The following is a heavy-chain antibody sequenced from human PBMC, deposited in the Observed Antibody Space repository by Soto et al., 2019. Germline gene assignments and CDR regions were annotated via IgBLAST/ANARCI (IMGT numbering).Heavy chain of an antibody. D-gene: IGHD3-10*01. CDR2: IIPIFGTA. V-gene: IGHV1-69*13. Sequence: SVKVSCKASGGTFSSYAISWVRQAPGQGLEWMGGIIPIFGTANYAQKFQGRVTITADESTSTAYMGLSSLRSEDTAVYYCARSSYYGSGSYDYYYGMDVWGQGTTVTVSS. CDR3: ARSSYYGSGSYDYYYGMDV. J-gene: IGHJ6*02. CDR1: GGTFSSYA.